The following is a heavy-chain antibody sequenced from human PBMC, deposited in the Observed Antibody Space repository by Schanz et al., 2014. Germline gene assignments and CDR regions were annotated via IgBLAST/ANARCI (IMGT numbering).Heavy chain of an antibody. CDR3: ARDFSAYVGNYFDY. CDR1: GYTFSSYG. Sequence: QVQLVQSGAEVKKPGASVKVSCKASGYTFSSYGITWVRQAPGQGLEWMGWINGYNGHTLYAQKFQGRVTMTTDTSTSTVYMELTSLRFDDTAVYYCARDFSAYVGNYFDYWGQGTLVTVSS. V-gene: IGHV1-18*01. J-gene: IGHJ4*02. CDR2: INGYNGHT. D-gene: IGHD5-12*01.